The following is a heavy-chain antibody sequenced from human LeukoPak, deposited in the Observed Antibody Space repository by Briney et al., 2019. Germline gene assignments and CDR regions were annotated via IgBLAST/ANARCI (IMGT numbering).Heavy chain of an antibody. J-gene: IGHJ4*02. V-gene: IGHV3-23*01. Sequence: GGSLRLSCAASGFTFSSYAMSWVRQAPGKGREWGSAISGSGGSTYYADSVKGRFTISRDNSKNTLYLQMNSLRAEDTAVYYCAKEREVVPAAIDYWGQGTLVTVSS. CDR2: ISGSGGST. CDR3: AKEREVVPAAIDY. CDR1: GFTFSSYA. D-gene: IGHD2-2*01.